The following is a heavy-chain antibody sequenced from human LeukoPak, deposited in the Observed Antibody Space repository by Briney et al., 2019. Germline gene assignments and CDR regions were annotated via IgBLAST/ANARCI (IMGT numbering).Heavy chain of an antibody. CDR2: INPNNGGT. CDR3: ARDGANLRYYYDSSGYRNHSFDI. D-gene: IGHD3-22*01. V-gene: IGHV1-2*02. J-gene: IGHJ3*02. CDR1: GFTFTVYN. Sequence: GASVKVSCKASGFTFTVYNIHWVRQAPGQGLEWMGWINPNNGGTNYAQKFQGRVTMTRDTSISTAYMELSSLRSEDTAVYYCARDGANLRYYYDSSGYRNHSFDIWGQGTMVTVSS.